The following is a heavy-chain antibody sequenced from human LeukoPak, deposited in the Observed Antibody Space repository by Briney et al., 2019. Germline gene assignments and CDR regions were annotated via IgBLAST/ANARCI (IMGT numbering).Heavy chain of an antibody. CDR3: ARLDSSVF. Sequence: GGSLRLSCAASGFTFTNYWMHWVRPAPGQGLEWVSRINNVGTSIFYADSVKGRFTVSRDNAKKTVYLQMNSLRAEDTAVYYCARLDSSVFWGQGTLVTVSS. CDR2: INNVGTSI. CDR1: GFTFTNYW. J-gene: IGHJ4*02. V-gene: IGHV3-74*01. D-gene: IGHD6-19*01.